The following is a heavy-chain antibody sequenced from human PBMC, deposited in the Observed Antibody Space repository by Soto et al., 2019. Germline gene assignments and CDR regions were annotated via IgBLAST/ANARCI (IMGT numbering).Heavy chain of an antibody. J-gene: IGHJ4*02. CDR2: ISYDGSNK. V-gene: IGHV3-30*18. Sequence: QVQLVESGGGVVQPGRSLRLSCAASGFTFSSYGMHWVRQAPGKGLEWVAVISYDGSNKYYADSVKGRFTISRDNSKNTLYLQRSSLRAEDTAVYYCAKDHYDFWSGYYTLYYFDYWGQGTLVTVSS. D-gene: IGHD3-3*01. CDR1: GFTFSSYG. CDR3: AKDHYDFWSGYYTLYYFDY.